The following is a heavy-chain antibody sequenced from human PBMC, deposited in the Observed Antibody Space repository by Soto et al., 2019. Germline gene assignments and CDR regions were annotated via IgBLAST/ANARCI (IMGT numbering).Heavy chain of an antibody. CDR2: IIPIFGTA. CDR3: ARGAHGEVVGATNWFDP. D-gene: IGHD1-26*01. J-gene: IGHJ5*02. Sequence: QVQLVQSGAEVKKPGSSVKVSCKASGGTFSSYAISWVRQAPGQGLEWMGGIIPIFGTANYAQKFQGRVTITADESTSTAYMEPSSLRSEDTAVYYCARGAHGEVVGATNWFDPWGQGTLVTVSS. CDR1: GGTFSSYA. V-gene: IGHV1-69*01.